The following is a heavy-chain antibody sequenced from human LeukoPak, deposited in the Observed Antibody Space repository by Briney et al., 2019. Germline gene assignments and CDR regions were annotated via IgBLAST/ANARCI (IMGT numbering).Heavy chain of an antibody. CDR2: IIPIFGTA. D-gene: IGHD3-10*01. J-gene: IGHJ6*02. Sequence: GASVKVSCKASGGTFSSYAISWVRQAPGQGLEWMGGIIPIFGTANYAQKFQGRVTITADESTSTAYMELSSLRSEGTAVYYCARGPYGLSYYYGMDVWGQGTTVTVSS. CDR1: GGTFSSYA. CDR3: ARGPYGLSYYYGMDV. V-gene: IGHV1-69*13.